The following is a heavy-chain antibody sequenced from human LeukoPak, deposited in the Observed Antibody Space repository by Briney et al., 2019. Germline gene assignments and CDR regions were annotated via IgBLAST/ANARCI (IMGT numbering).Heavy chain of an antibody. CDR2: ISHDGSNK. CDR1: GFTFSSYT. Sequence: GGSLRLSCAASGFTFSSYTMHWVRQAPGRGLEWVAFISHDGSNKYYGDSVQGRFTISRDNSKNTLYLQMDSLRAEDTAVYHCATEGPNNGWYCFDCWGQGTLVTVSS. CDR3: ATEGPNNGWYCFDC. D-gene: IGHD6-19*01. V-gene: IGHV3-30-3*01. J-gene: IGHJ4*02.